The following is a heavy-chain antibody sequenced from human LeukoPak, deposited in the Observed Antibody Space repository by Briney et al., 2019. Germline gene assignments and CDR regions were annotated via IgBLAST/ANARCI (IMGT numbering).Heavy chain of an antibody. CDR1: GGTFSSYA. CDR3: ARSAVAGTSSFDY. Sequence: VASVKVSCKASGGTFSSYAISWGRQAPGQGLEWMGRIIPILGIANYAQKFQGRVTITADKSTSTAYMELSSLRSEDTAVYYCARSAVAGTSSFDYWGQGTLVTVSS. J-gene: IGHJ4*02. CDR2: IIPILGIA. D-gene: IGHD6-19*01. V-gene: IGHV1-69*04.